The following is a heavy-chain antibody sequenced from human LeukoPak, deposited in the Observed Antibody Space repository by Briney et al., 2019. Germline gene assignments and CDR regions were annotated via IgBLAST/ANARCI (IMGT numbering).Heavy chain of an antibody. Sequence: GGSLRLSCAASGFTFSSYSMNWVRQAPGKGLEWVSSISSSSSYIYYADSVKGRFTISRDNAKNSLYLQMNSLRAEDTGVYYCATLGGGSGTPENWFDPWGQGTLVTVSS. V-gene: IGHV3-21*01. D-gene: IGHD3-10*01. CDR3: ATLGGGSGTPENWFDP. CDR2: ISSSSSYI. CDR1: GFTFSSYS. J-gene: IGHJ5*02.